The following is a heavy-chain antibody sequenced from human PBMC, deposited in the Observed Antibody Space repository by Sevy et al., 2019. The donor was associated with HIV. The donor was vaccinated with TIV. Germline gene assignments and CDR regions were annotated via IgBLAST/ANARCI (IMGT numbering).Heavy chain of an antibody. CDR3: ARDILLPVMITMVRGALSYSFDH. D-gene: IGHD3-10*01. Sequence: GGSLRLSCAASGFTFSDYGMHWVRQAPGKGLEWVAVIWYDGSNKYYVESVKGRFTISRDNSKNTLYLQMNSLRAEDTAVYYGARDILLPVMITMVRGALSYSFDHWGQGTLVTVSS. CDR1: GFTFSDYG. CDR2: IWYDGSNK. J-gene: IGHJ4*02. V-gene: IGHV3-33*01.